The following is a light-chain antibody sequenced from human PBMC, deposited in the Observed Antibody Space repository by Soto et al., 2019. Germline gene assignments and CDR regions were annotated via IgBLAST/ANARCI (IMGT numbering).Light chain of an antibody. Sequence: EIVLTQSPGTLSLSPGERATLSCRASQSVSSSYLAWYQQKPGQAPRLLIYGASSRATGITDRFSGSGSGTDFTLTISRLEPEDFAVYYCQQYGSSPVTFGQGTKVEIK. CDR2: GAS. V-gene: IGKV3-20*01. CDR1: QSVSSSY. J-gene: IGKJ1*01. CDR3: QQYGSSPVT.